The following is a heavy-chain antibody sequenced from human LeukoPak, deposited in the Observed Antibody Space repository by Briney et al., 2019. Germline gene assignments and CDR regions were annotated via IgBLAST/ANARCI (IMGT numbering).Heavy chain of an antibody. CDR2: ITASGTAM. J-gene: IGHJ4*02. V-gene: IGHV3-48*04. D-gene: IGHD2-2*01. CDR1: GFTFSSYS. CDR3: ARDRAGYQP. Sequence: PGGSLRLSCAASGFTFSSYSMNWVRQAPGKGLEWVSHITASGTAMFYADSVKGRFTISRDNAKNSLYLQMNSLRAEDTALYHCARDRAGYQPWGQGTLVTVSS.